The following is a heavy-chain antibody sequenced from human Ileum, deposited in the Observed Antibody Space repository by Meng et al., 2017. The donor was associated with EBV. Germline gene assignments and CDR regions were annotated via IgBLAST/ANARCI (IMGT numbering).Heavy chain of an antibody. CDR3: ARDVTSGRSID. CDR2: IDSGSSYI. V-gene: IGHV3-21*01. D-gene: IGHD1-26*01. Sequence: EVXMVTSGGXVVKPGGSLRLSCAASGVTFSKNGMNWVRQTPGKGLEWVSSIDSGSSYIYYADSVKGRFTISRDNARNSLYLQMNSLRAEDTAVYYCARDVTSGRSIDWGQGTLVTVSS. CDR1: GVTFSKNG. J-gene: IGHJ4*02.